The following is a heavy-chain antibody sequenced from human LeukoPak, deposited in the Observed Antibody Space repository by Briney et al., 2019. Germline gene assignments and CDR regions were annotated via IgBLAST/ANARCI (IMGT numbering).Heavy chain of an antibody. V-gene: IGHV4-39*07. J-gene: IGHJ6*02. Sequence: SETLSLTCTVSGGSISSYTYYWGWIRQPPGKGLEWIGSIYYTGSTYYNPSLKSRVTMSVDTSKNQFSLKLSSVTAADTAVFYCARDLPYYCSGGSCYSDYYDMDVWGQGTTVTVSS. D-gene: IGHD2-15*01. CDR2: IYYTGST. CDR3: ARDLPYYCSGGSCYSDYYDMDV. CDR1: GGSISSYTYY.